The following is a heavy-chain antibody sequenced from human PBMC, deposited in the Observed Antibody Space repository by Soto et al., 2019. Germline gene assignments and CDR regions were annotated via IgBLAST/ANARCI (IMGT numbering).Heavy chain of an antibody. CDR1: GGSFSGYY. Sequence: QVQLQQWGAGLLKPSETLSLTCAVYGGSFSGYYWSWIRQPPGKGLEWIGEINHSGSTNYNPSLKRRVTISVDTSKNQSSLKLSSVTAADTAVYYCARGRRVGMDVWGQGTTVTVSS. CDR3: ARGRRVGMDV. CDR2: INHSGST. J-gene: IGHJ6*02. V-gene: IGHV4-34*01.